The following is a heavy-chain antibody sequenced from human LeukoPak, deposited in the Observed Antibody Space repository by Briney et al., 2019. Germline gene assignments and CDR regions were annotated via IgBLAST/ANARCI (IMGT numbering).Heavy chain of an antibody. CDR1: GGSISSYY. CDR3: ARDPSYGDYRPA. Sequence: PSETLSLTCTVSGGSISSYYWSWIRQPPGKGLEWIGYIYYSGSTNYNPSLKSRVTISVDTSKNQFSLKLSSVTAADTAVYYCARDPSYGDYRPAWGQGTLVTVSS. J-gene: IGHJ5*02. V-gene: IGHV4-59*12. CDR2: IYYSGST. D-gene: IGHD4-17*01.